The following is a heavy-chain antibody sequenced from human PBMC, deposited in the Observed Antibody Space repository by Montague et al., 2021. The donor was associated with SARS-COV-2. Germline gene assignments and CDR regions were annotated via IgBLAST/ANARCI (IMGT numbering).Heavy chain of an antibody. D-gene: IGHD3-10*01. Sequence: SETLSLTCTVSRDSIGSHNYFWAWIRQPPGKGLEWIGSVDYSGLTFYNPSPESRVTISVDTSKKQFSLKVNSVTAADTAVYYCAKDGEALAWGTFDIWGQGTMVTVSS. V-gene: IGHV4-39*07. J-gene: IGHJ3*02. CDR2: VDYSGLT. CDR3: AKDGEALAWGTFDI. CDR1: RDSIGSHNYF.